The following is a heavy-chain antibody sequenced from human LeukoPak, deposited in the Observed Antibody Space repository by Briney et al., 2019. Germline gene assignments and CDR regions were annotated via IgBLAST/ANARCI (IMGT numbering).Heavy chain of an antibody. CDR3: ARLAGSPMGPPPGIWYFDL. J-gene: IGHJ2*01. V-gene: IGHV4-61*02. D-gene: IGHD1-26*01. CDR2: IYTSGST. CDR1: GGSISSGGYY. Sequence: PSQTLSLTCTVSGGSISSGGYYWSWIRQHPGKGLEWIGRIYTSGSTNYNPSLKSRVTMSVDTSKNQFSLKLSSVTAADTAVYYCARLAGSPMGPPPGIWYFDLWGRGTLVTVSS.